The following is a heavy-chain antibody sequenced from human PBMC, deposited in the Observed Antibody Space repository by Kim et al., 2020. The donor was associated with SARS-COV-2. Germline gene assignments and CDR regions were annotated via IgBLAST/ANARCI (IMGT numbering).Heavy chain of an antibody. CDR1: GYTFTGYY. Sequence: ASVKVSCKASGYTFTGYYMHWVRQAPGQGLEWMGIINPSSGSTNYAQKFQGRVTMTRDTSTSTVYMELSSLRSEDTAVYYCAGAAGELWSPPFDYWGQGTLVTVSS. CDR3: AGAAGELWSPPFDY. J-gene: IGHJ4*02. V-gene: IGHV1-46*01. D-gene: IGHD3-16*01. CDR2: INPSSGST.